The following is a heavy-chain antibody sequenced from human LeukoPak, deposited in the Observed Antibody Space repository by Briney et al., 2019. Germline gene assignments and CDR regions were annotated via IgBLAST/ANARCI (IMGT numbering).Heavy chain of an antibody. CDR1: GASISSNNW. CDR2: IYHSGST. D-gene: IGHD6-13*01. V-gene: IGHV4-4*02. J-gene: IGHJ4*02. Sequence: SGALSLTCAVSGASISSNNWWWSWVRQPPGKGLEWIGEIYHSGSTNYNPSLKSRVTMSVDKSKNQFSLKLSSVTAADTAVYYCAGAEPRGIIWYPYWGQGTLVTVSS. CDR3: AGAEPRGIIWYPY.